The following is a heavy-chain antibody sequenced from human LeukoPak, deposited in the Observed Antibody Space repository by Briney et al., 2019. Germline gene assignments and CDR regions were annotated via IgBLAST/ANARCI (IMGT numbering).Heavy chain of an antibody. CDR1: GYTFTSYW. CDR3: ARHTSSSLRTRYYFDY. D-gene: IGHD6-13*01. Sequence: GESLEISCKGSGYTFTSYWIGWVRQMPGKGLDWMGIIYPGDSDTRYSPSFQGQVTISADKSISTAYVQWSSLKASDTAMYYCARHTSSSLRTRYYFDYWGQGTLVTVSS. J-gene: IGHJ4*02. CDR2: IYPGDSDT. V-gene: IGHV5-51*01.